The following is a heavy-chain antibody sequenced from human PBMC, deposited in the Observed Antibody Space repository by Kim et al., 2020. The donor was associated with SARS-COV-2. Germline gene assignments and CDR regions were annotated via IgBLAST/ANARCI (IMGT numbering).Heavy chain of an antibody. CDR3: ARFRRYDYGDLFDY. Sequence: SVKVSCKASGGTFSSYAISWVRQAPGQGLEWMGGIIPIFGTANYAQKFQGRVTITADESTSTAYMELSSLRSEDTAVYYCARFRRYDYGDLFDYWGQGTLVTVSS. D-gene: IGHD4-17*01. CDR2: IIPIFGTA. V-gene: IGHV1-69*13. CDR1: GGTFSSYA. J-gene: IGHJ4*02.